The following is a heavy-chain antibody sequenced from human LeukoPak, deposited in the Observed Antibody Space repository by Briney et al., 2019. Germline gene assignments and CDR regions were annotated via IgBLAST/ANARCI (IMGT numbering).Heavy chain of an antibody. D-gene: IGHD2-15*01. CDR2: IGYDGSNK. CDR3: ARERGGYCSGGSCYSGHYYGMDV. Sequence: PGGSLRLSCAASGFIFSSYGMHWVRQAPGKGLEWVAFIGYDGSNKYYADSVKGRFTISRDNSKNTLYLQMNSLRAEDTAVYYCARERGGYCSGGSCYSGHYYGMDVWGQGTTVTVSS. CDR1: GFIFSSYG. J-gene: IGHJ6*02. V-gene: IGHV3-30*02.